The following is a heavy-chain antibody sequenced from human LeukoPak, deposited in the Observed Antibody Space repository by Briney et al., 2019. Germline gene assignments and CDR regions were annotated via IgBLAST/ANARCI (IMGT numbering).Heavy chain of an antibody. CDR3: ARDRRTHYYGSGSS. Sequence: SETLSLTCTVSGGSISSGDCYWSCIRQPPGKCLEWLGYIYYSVSNYYYTSLKGGVTIPVDTSKNQFSLKLSSVTAAYPPGYFLARDRRTHYYGSGSSWGQGTLVTVSS. J-gene: IGHJ5*02. V-gene: IGHV4-30-4*02. D-gene: IGHD3-10*01. CDR1: GGSISSGDCY. CDR2: IYYSVSN.